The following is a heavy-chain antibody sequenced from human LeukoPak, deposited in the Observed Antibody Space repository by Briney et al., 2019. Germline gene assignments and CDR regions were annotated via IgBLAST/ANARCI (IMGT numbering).Heavy chain of an antibody. V-gene: IGHV3-48*03. Sequence: GGSLRLSCAASGFTFSSYEMNWVRQAPGKGLEWVSYISSSSSTIYYADSVKGRFTISRDNAKNSLYLQMNSLRAEDTAVYYCATATEMATIRGIDYWGQGTLVTVSS. J-gene: IGHJ4*02. D-gene: IGHD5-24*01. CDR1: GFTFSSYE. CDR2: ISSSSSTI. CDR3: ATATEMATIRGIDY.